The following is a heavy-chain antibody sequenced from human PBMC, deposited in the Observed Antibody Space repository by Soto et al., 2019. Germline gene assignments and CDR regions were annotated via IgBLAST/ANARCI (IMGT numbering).Heavy chain of an antibody. V-gene: IGHV3-7*01. D-gene: IGHD6-13*01. Sequence: GGSLRLSCAASAFTFRDNWMTWVRQAPGKGLEWVANINRDGSEKYYVDSVKGRFTVSRDNAENSLYLEMNSLRVEDTAIYHCARGGSASSWYWRDWGQGTLVTVSS. J-gene: IGHJ4*02. CDR1: AFTFRDNW. CDR2: INRDGSEK. CDR3: ARGGSASSWYWRD.